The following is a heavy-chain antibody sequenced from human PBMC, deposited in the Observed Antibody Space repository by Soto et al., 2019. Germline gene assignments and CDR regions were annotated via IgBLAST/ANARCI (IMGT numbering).Heavy chain of an antibody. J-gene: IGHJ6*02. D-gene: IGHD6-19*01. CDR3: ARDRDGGWFHMDV. V-gene: IGHV3-33*01. Sequence: QVQLVESGGGVVQPGRSLRRSCVGCGFPFWHCGMHWVRQAPGKGLGGVAVIWSDGKKESYADFVKGRFAISRDNFKDTLYLQMNSLRAEDTAVYYCARDRDGGWFHMDVWGQGTTVTVSS. CDR1: GFPFWHCG. CDR2: IWSDGKKE.